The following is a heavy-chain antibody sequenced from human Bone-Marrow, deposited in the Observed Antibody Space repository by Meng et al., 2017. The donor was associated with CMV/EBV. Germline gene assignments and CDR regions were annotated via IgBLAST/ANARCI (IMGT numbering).Heavy chain of an antibody. CDR3: AKDAGGAFDY. D-gene: IGHD3-10*01. V-gene: IGHV3-23*01. CDR2: VTSDGTT. CDR1: GFTFSSYA. J-gene: IGHJ4*02. Sequence: GESLKISCAASGFTFSSYAMSWVRQAPGKGLEWVSSVTSDGTTHYAGSVKGRFTISRDNSKDTMFLQMNSLRAEDTAVYYCAKDAGGAFDYWGQGTLVTVSS.